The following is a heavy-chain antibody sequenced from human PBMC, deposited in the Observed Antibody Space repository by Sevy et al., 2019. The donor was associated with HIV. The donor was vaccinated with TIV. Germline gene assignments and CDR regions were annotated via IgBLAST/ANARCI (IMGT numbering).Heavy chain of an antibody. CDR2: IIPIFGTA. CDR3: ARGLVYCGGDCFDY. J-gene: IGHJ4*02. CDR1: GGTFSSYA. D-gene: IGHD2-21*02. Sequence: ASVKVSWKASGGTFSSYAISWVRQAPGQGREWMGGIIPIFGTANYAQQFQGRVTITADKSTSTAYMELSSLRSEDTAVYYCARGLVYCGGDCFDYWGQGALVTVSS. V-gene: IGHV1-69*06.